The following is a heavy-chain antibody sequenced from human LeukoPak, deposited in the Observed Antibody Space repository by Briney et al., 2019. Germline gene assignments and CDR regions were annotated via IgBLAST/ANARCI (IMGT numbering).Heavy chain of an antibody. J-gene: IGHJ6*03. CDR2: IYDGGDT. CDR3: ARVEASEGYYGSYHYYYMDV. Sequence: GESLRLSCAASEFTVSSNCMAWVRQAPGKGPEWASVIYDGGDTDYADSVKGRFTISRDNSKDTLFLQMNSLRAEDTAVYCCARVEASEGYYGSYHYYYMDVWGKGTTVTVSS. V-gene: IGHV3-66*02. CDR1: EFTVSSNC. D-gene: IGHD3-10*01.